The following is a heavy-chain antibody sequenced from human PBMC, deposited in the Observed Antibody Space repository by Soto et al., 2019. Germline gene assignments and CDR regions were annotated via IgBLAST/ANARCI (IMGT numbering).Heavy chain of an antibody. CDR1: GYTFTCYG. Sequence: GASVKVSCKASGYTFTCYGISWVRQAPGQGLEWMGWISAYNGNTNYAQKLQGRVTMTTDTSKNQFSLKLSSVTAADTAVYYCARHRLQHYDYWGQGTLVTVSS. V-gene: IGHV1-18*01. J-gene: IGHJ4*02. CDR3: ARHRLQHYDY. CDR2: ISAYNGNT. D-gene: IGHD2-15*01.